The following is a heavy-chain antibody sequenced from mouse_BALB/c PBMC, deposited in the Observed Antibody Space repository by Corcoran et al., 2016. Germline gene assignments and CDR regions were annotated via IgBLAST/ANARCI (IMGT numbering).Heavy chain of an antibody. Sequence: EDQLQQSRPELMKPGTLVKISCKTSGYTFTEYIKHGVKQSHGKCLEWIGGINPNNGGTSYNQKFKGKATLTVDKSSSTAYMELRSLTSEDSAVYYCARVGLYGYAMDYWGQGTSVTVSS. D-gene: IGHD1-1*01. CDR3: ARVGLYGYAMDY. V-gene: IGHV1-18*01. J-gene: IGHJ4*01. CDR2: INPNNGGT. CDR1: GYTFTEYI.